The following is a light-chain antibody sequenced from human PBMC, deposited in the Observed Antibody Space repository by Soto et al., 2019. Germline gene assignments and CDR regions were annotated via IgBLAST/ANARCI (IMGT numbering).Light chain of an antibody. V-gene: IGKV3-15*01. CDR2: GAS. CDR1: QSVRSN. Sequence: EIVMTQSPATRSVSPGERATLSCRASQSVRSNLAWYQQKPGQSPRLLIYGASTRATGIPARFSGSGSGTEFTLTISSLQSEDFAVYYCQQYNNWPLWTFGQGTKVEIK. CDR3: QQYNNWPLWT. J-gene: IGKJ1*01.